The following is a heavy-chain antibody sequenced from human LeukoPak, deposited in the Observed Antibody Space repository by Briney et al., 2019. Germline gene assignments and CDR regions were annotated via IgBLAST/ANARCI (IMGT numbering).Heavy chain of an antibody. CDR1: GGTFSSYA. D-gene: IGHD1-26*01. CDR2: IIPIFGTA. V-gene: IGHV1-69*13. CDR3: AGAKRSGSGGWFDP. J-gene: IGHJ5*02. Sequence: SVKVSCNASGGTFSSYAISWVRKAPGQGLEWMGGIIPIFGTANYAQKFQGRVTITADESTSTAYMELSSLRSEDTAVYYCAGAKRSGSGGWFDPWGQGTLVTVSS.